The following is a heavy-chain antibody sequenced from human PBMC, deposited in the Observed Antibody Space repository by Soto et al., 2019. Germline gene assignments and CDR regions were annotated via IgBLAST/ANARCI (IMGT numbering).Heavy chain of an antibody. J-gene: IGHJ5*02. Sequence: PSETLSLTCSVSGASVSSCYWSWVRQPPGKGLEWIGYIYDIGAYNYNPSLKSRVTISVDTSKNQFSLKLTSVTAADTAVYYCARTPQSRDWLDXWGQGTLVPVSX. CDR3: ARTPQSRDWLDX. V-gene: IGHV4-59*02. CDR2: IYDIGAY. CDR1: GASVSSCY. D-gene: IGHD2-15*01.